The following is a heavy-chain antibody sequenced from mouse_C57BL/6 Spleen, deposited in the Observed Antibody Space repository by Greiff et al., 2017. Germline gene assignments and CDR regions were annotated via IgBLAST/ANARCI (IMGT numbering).Heavy chain of an antibody. V-gene: IGHV5-9*01. CDR1: GFTFSSYT. D-gene: IGHD2-1*01. Sequence: EVKLVESGGGLVKPGGSLKLSCAASGFTFSSYTMSWVRQTPEKRLEWVATISGGGGNTYYPDSVKGRFTISRDNAKNTLYLQMSSLRSEDTALYYCASLYGNFAYWGQGTLVTVSA. CDR3: ASLYGNFAY. CDR2: ISGGGGNT. J-gene: IGHJ3*01.